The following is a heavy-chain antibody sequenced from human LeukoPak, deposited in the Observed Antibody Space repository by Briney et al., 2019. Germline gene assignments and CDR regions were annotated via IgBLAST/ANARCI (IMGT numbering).Heavy chain of an antibody. J-gene: IGHJ4*02. V-gene: IGHV6-1*01. D-gene: IGHD2-2*01. CDR2: TYYKSQWYY. CDR1: GDSVSRNNIA. CDR3: ARGRDVVVVPAADFDY. Sequence: SQTLSLTCAISGDSVSRNNIAWNLIRQSPSRGLEWLGRTYYKSQWYYEYAPSVRSRITINPDTSMNQFSLQLNSVSPEDTAVYYCARGRDVVVVPAADFDYWGQGILVTVSS.